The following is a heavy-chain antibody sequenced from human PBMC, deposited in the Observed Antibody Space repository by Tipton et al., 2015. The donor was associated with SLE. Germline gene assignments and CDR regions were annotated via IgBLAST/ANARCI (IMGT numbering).Heavy chain of an antibody. D-gene: IGHD4-23*01. V-gene: IGHV4-34*01. CDR1: GGSFSGYY. CDR3: ARGDMTTVGPFFDY. Sequence: TLSLTCAVYGGSFSGYYWSWIRQPPGKGLEWIGEINHSGSTNSIPSLKSRVTISVDTSKNQFSLKLSSVTAADTAVYYCARGDMTTVGPFFDYWGQGTLVTVSS. CDR2: INHSGST. J-gene: IGHJ4*02.